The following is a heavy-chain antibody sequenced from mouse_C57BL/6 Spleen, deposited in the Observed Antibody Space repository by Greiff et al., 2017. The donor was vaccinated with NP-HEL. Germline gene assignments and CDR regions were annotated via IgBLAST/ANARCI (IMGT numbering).Heavy chain of an antibody. CDR1: GYTFTSYG. V-gene: IGHV1-81*01. CDR3: ASLYDGPAY. J-gene: IGHJ3*01. CDR2: IYPRSGNT. D-gene: IGHD2-3*01. Sequence: VKLVESGAELARPGASVKLSCKASGYTFTSYGISWVKQRTGQGLEWIGEIYPRSGNTYYNEKFKGKATLTADKSSSTAYMELRSLTSEDSAVYFCASLYDGPAYWGQGTLVTVSA.